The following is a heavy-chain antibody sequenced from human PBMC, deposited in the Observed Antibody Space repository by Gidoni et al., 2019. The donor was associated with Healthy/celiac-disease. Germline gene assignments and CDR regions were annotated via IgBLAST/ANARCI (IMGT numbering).Heavy chain of an antibody. V-gene: IGHV1-69*01. D-gene: IGHD6-6*01. Sequence: QLQLVQSGAEVTKPGSSVKVSCKASGGTFSSYAISWVRQAPGQGLEWMGGIIPIFGTANYAQKFQGRVTSTADESTSTAYMELSSLRSEDTAVYYCAGVAARPGGFQHWGQGTLVTVSS. CDR2: IIPIFGTA. CDR1: GGTFSSYA. J-gene: IGHJ1*01. CDR3: AGVAARPGGFQH.